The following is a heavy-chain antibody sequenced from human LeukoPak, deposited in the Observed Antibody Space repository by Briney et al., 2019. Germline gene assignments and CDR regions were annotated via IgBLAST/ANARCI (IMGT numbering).Heavy chain of an antibody. CDR1: GYTFTSYG. CDR3: ARVGDIVVVPAAAWFDP. Sequence: ASVKVSCKASGYTFTSYGISWVRQAPGQGLEGMGWISAYNGNTNYAQKLQGRVTMTTDTSTSTAYMELRSLRSDDTAVYYCARVGDIVVVPAAAWFDPWGQGTLVTVSS. V-gene: IGHV1-18*01. J-gene: IGHJ5*02. D-gene: IGHD2-2*01. CDR2: ISAYNGNT.